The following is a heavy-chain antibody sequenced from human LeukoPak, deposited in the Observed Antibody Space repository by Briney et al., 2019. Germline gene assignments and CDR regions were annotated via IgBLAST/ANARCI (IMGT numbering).Heavy chain of an antibody. CDR1: GFIFSRYA. CDR2: ISGSGGST. J-gene: IGHJ4*02. V-gene: IGHV3-23*01. D-gene: IGHD2/OR15-2a*01. CDR3: AKDFFNDY. Sequence: GGSLRLSCAASGFIFSRYAMTWVRQAPGKGLEWVSSISGSGGSTYYADSVKGRFTISRDNSKNTLYLQMNSLRAEDTAVYYCAKDFFNDYWGQGTLVTVSS.